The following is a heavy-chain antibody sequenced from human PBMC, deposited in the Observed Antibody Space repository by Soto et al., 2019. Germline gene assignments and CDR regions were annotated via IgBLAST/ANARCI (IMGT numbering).Heavy chain of an antibody. CDR1: GGSFSGYY. D-gene: IGHD3-10*01. J-gene: IGHJ6*02. CDR3: AGMVRGVIVYYYGMDV. Sequence: SETLSLTCAVYGGSFSGYYCSWIRQPPGKGLEWIGEINHSGSTNYNPSLKSRVTISVDTSKNQFSLKLSSVTAADTAVYYCAGMVRGVIVYYYGMDVWGQGTTVTVSS. CDR2: INHSGST. V-gene: IGHV4-34*01.